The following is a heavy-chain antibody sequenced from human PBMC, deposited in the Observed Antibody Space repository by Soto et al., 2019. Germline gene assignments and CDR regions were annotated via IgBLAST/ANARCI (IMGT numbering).Heavy chain of an antibody. Sequence: EVQLVESGGGLVQPGGSLRLSCAASGFTVSSNYMSWVRQAPGKGLEWVTVIYSGGSTYYADSVKGRFTISRHNSNTTRYLQMNSLRAEDAAVYDCARVYYGDYFPTDWGQGTLVTVSS. J-gene: IGHJ4*02. D-gene: IGHD4-17*01. V-gene: IGHV3-53*04. CDR2: IYSGGST. CDR3: ARVYYGDYFPTD. CDR1: GFTVSSNY.